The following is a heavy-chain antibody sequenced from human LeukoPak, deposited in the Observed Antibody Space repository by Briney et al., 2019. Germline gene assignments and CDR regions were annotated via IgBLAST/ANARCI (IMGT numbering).Heavy chain of an antibody. CDR3: ARQSYTVTPFY. J-gene: IGHJ4*02. Sequence: QSGGSLRLSCAASGFTFSSYAMHWVRQAPGKGLEWVAVISYDGSNKYYADSVKGRFTISRDNSKNTLYLQMNSLRAEDTAVYYCARQSYTVTPFYWGQGTLVTVSS. CDR1: GFTFSSYA. D-gene: IGHD4-17*01. V-gene: IGHV3-30*04. CDR2: ISYDGSNK.